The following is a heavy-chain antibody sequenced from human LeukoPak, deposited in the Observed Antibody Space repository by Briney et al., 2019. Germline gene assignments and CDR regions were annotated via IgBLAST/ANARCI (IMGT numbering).Heavy chain of an antibody. CDR2: INHSGST. Sequence: SETLSLTCAVYGGSFSGYYWSWIRQTQGKGLEWIGEINHSGSTNYSPSLKSRVTISVDTSKNQFSLKLSSVTAADTAVYYCARVGDCSGGGCYRNYFDYWGQGTLVTVSS. CDR3: ARVGDCSGGGCYRNYFDY. D-gene: IGHD2-15*01. V-gene: IGHV4-34*01. CDR1: GGSFSGYY. J-gene: IGHJ4*02.